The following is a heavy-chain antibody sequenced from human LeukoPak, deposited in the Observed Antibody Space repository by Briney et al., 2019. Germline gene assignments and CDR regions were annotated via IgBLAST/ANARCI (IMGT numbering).Heavy chain of an antibody. CDR2: IYHSGST. CDR3: ARVIVMVRGVIQSHYFDY. Sequence: SETLSLTCAVSGGSISSSNWWSWGRQPPGKGLEWIGEIYHSGSTNYNPSLKSRVTISVDKSKNQFSLKLSSVTAADTAVYYCARVIVMVRGVIQSHYFDYWGQGTLVTVSS. J-gene: IGHJ4*02. D-gene: IGHD3-10*01. V-gene: IGHV4-4*02. CDR1: GGSISSSNW.